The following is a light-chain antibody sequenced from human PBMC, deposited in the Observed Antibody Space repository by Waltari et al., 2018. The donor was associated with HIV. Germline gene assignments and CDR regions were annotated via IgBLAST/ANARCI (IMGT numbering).Light chain of an antibody. CDR2: AAS. CDR1: QNIISY. Sequence: DIQMTQSPSSLSASVGDRVTITCRASQNIISYLNVYQQKPGKAPKLLIYAASSLQSGVPSRFSGSGSGTDFTLTISSLQPEDFATYYCQQSYSTPRFGPGTKVDIK. J-gene: IGKJ3*01. V-gene: IGKV1-39*01. CDR3: QQSYSTPR.